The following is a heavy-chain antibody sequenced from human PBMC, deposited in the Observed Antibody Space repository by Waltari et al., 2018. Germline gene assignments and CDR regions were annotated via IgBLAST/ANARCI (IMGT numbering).Heavy chain of an antibody. V-gene: IGHV3-30*02. D-gene: IGHD1-1*01. Sequence: QVQLLESGGGVVQPGGSLRLPCAPSEFTFSSYCMHWVRQAPGKGLEWVAFIRYDGSNKYYADSVKGRFTISRDNSKNTLYLQMNSLRAEDTAVYYCAKDRYGYWGQGTLVTVSS. J-gene: IGHJ4*02. CDR1: EFTFSSYC. CDR2: IRYDGSNK. CDR3: AKDRYGY.